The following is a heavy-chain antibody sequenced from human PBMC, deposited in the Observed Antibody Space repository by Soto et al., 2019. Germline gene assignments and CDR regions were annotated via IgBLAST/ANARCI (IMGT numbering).Heavy chain of an antibody. CDR2: INHSGST. CDR3: ARGDRKGSGLGHYYYYYGMDV. Sequence: KPSETLSLTCAVYGGSFSGYSWSWIRQPPGKGLEWIGEINHSGSTNYNPSLKSRVTISANTSKNQFSLKLSPVTAADTAVYYCARGDRKGSGLGHYYYYYGMDVWGQGTTVPVS. J-gene: IGHJ6*02. D-gene: IGHD6-19*01. V-gene: IGHV4-34*01. CDR1: GGSFSGYS.